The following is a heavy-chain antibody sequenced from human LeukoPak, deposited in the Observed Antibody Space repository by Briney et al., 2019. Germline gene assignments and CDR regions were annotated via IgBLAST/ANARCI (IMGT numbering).Heavy chain of an antibody. CDR1: GGTVSSYA. CDR3: ARGGLSIAAAGIDY. D-gene: IGHD6-13*01. J-gene: IGHJ4*02. Sequence: ASVKVSCKSSGGTVSSYAIIWVRQAPGQGLEWMGRIIPILGIANYAQKFQGRVTITADKSTSTAYMELSSLRSEDTAVYYCARGGLSIAAAGIDYWGQGTLVTVSS. V-gene: IGHV1-69*04. CDR2: IIPILGIA.